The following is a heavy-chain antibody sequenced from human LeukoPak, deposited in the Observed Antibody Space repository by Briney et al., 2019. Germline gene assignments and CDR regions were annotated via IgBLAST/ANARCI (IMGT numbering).Heavy chain of an antibody. V-gene: IGHV3-48*01. CDR1: GFTFSTYA. CDR3: ARAAYDSNGFTANHDY. J-gene: IGHJ4*02. CDR2: ISSSISTI. D-gene: IGHD5-18*01. Sequence: GGSLRLSCAASGFTFSTYAMNWVRQAPGKGLEWVSYISSSISTIYYAASVKGRFTISRDNAKNSLYLQMNSLRAEDTAVYYCARAAYDSNGFTANHDYWGQGTLVTVSS.